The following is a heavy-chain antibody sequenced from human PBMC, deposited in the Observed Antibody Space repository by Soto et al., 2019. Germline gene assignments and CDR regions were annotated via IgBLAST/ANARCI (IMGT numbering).Heavy chain of an antibody. CDR1: GFTLSSHV. Sequence: QVQLVESGGGVVQPGRSLRVSCAASGFTLSSHVMHWVRQAPGKGLEWVAVILYDGSKKYYVDSVKGRFTIARDNSKNTLDLQMNSLRAEDTAVYYCASEGTTVTYDGFDMWGQGTMVTVSS. CDR3: ASEGTTVTYDGFDM. V-gene: IGHV3-30-3*01. D-gene: IGHD4-17*01. J-gene: IGHJ3*02. CDR2: ILYDGSKK.